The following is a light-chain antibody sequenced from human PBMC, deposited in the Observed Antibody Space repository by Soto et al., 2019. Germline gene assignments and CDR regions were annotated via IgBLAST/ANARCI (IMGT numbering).Light chain of an antibody. CDR3: SSYTTIIGYD. CDR2: DVS. Sequence: QSALTQPASVSGSPGQSITISCTGTSSDVSAYNYVSWYQQHPGKAPKLVVYDVSNRPSGVSNRFTGSKSGNTASLTISRLQAEDEADYHCSSYTTIIGYDFGTGTKVTVL. V-gene: IGLV2-14*01. J-gene: IGLJ1*01. CDR1: SSDVSAYNY.